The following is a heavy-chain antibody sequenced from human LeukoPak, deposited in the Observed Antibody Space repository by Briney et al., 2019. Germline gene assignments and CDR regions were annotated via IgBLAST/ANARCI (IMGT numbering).Heavy chain of an antibody. CDR2: INPNSGGT. D-gene: IGHD6-19*01. V-gene: IGHV1-2*02. J-gene: IGHJ4*02. Sequence: ASVKVSCKASGYTFTGYYMHWVRQAPGQGLEWMGWINPNSGGTNYAQKLQGRVTMTRDTSISTAYMELSRLRSDDTAVYYCARASSSGWYPRYYFDYWGQGTLVTVSS. CDR3: ARASSSGWYPRYYFDY. CDR1: GYTFTGYY.